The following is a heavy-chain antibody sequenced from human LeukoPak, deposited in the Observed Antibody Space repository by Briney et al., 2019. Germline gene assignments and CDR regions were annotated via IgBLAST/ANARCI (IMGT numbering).Heavy chain of an antibody. CDR3: ATYYGSGSDSYYYYMDV. Sequence: SETLSFTCAVYGGSFSGYYWSWIRQPPGKGLEWIGEINHSGSTDCNPSLKSRVAISVDTSKNQFSLKLSSVTAADTAVYYCATYYGSGSDSYYYYMDVWGRGTTVTVSS. CDR2: INHSGST. J-gene: IGHJ6*03. V-gene: IGHV4-34*01. D-gene: IGHD3-10*01. CDR1: GGSFSGYY.